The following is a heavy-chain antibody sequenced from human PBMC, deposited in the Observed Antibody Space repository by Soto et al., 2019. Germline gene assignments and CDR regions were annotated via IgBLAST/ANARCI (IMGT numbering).Heavy chain of an antibody. V-gene: IGHV1-2*04. CDR2: INPNSGGT. J-gene: IGHJ6*03. D-gene: IGHD1-7*01. CDR3: AREGNWNSGHYYYYYMDV. CDR1: GYTFTGYY. Sequence: GASVKVSCKASGYTFTGYYMHWVRQAPGQGLEWMGWINPNSGGTNYAQKFQGWVTMTRDTSISTAYMELSRLRSDDTAVYYCAREGNWNSGHYYYYYMDVWGKGTTVTVSS.